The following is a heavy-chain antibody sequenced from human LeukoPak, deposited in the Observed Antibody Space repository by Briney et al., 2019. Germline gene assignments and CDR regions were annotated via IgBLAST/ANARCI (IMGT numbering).Heavy chain of an antibody. CDR3: ARRARGGYSSGWYRKGTYFDY. J-gene: IGHJ4*02. Sequence: SETLSLTCAVYGGSFSGHYWSWIRQPPGKGLEWIGEINHSGSTNYNPSLKSRVTISVDTSKNQFSLKLSSVTAADTAVYYCARRARGGYSSGWYRKGTYFDYWGQGTLVTVSS. D-gene: IGHD6-19*01. V-gene: IGHV4-34*01. CDR2: INHSGST. CDR1: GGSFSGHY.